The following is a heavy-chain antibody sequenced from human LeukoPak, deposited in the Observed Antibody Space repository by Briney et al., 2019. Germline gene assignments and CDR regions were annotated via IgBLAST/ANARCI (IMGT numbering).Heavy chain of an antibody. Sequence: AGGSLRLSCAASGLSFSSHAMGWVRQAPGKGLEWVSTITGSGGSTYYGDSVKGRFTISRDNSKKTLYLQMNSLRAEDTAVYYCAKDGGGSLEWLPPMDVWGQGTTVTVSS. CDR1: GLSFSSHA. CDR2: ITGSGGST. J-gene: IGHJ6*02. V-gene: IGHV3-23*01. D-gene: IGHD3-3*01. CDR3: AKDGGGSLEWLPPMDV.